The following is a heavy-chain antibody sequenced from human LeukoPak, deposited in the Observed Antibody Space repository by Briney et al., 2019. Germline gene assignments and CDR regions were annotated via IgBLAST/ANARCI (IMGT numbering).Heavy chain of an antibody. J-gene: IGHJ4*02. CDR2: ISGSGGST. Sequence: PGGSLGLSCAASGFTFSSYAMSWVRQAPGKGLEWVSAISGSGGSTYYADSVKGRFTISRDNSKNTLYLQMNSLRAEDTAVYYCAKDRQDYDSGDYFDYWGQGTLVTVSS. CDR1: GFTFSSYA. V-gene: IGHV3-23*01. D-gene: IGHD3-22*01. CDR3: AKDRQDYDSGDYFDY.